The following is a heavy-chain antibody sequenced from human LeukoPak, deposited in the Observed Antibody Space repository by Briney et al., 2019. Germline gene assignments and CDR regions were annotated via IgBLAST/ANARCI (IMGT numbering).Heavy chain of an antibody. CDR2: IYYSGST. J-gene: IGHJ6*02. CDR1: GGSISSGSYY. Sequence: SETRSLTCTVSGGSISSGSYYWSWIRQPPGKGLEWIGYIYYSGSTNYNPSLKSRVTISVDTSKNQFSLKLSSVTAADTAVYYCARTSGHYYYYGMDVWGQGTTVTVSS. V-gene: IGHV4-61*01. D-gene: IGHD6-6*01. CDR3: ARTSGHYYYYGMDV.